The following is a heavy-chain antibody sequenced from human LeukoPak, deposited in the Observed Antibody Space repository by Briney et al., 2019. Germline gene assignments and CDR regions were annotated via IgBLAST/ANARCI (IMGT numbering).Heavy chain of an antibody. CDR2: ISAYNGNT. CDR1: GYTFTSYG. Sequence: GASVKVSCKASGYTFTSYGISWVRQAPGQGLEWMGWISAYNGNTNYAQKLQGRVTMTTDTSTSTAYMELRSLRADDTAVYYCARDAYSSGWSDFDYWGQGTLVTVSS. D-gene: IGHD6-19*01. CDR3: ARDAYSSGWSDFDY. V-gene: IGHV1-18*01. J-gene: IGHJ4*02.